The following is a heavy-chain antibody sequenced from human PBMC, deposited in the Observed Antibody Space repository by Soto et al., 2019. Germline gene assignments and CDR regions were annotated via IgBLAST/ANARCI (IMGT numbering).Heavy chain of an antibody. CDR2: FDPEDGET. CDR1: GYTLTELS. Sequence: ASVKVSCKVSGYTLTELSMHWVRQAPGKGLEWMGGFDPEDGETIYAQKFQGRVTMTEDTSTDTAYMELSSLRSEDTAVYYCATVTSSSWNFDYWGQGTLVTVS. J-gene: IGHJ4*02. D-gene: IGHD6-13*01. V-gene: IGHV1-24*01. CDR3: ATVTSSSWNFDY.